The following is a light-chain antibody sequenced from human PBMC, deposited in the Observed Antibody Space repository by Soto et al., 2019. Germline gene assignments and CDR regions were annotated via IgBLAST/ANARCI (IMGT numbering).Light chain of an antibody. Sequence: DIQMTQSPSSLSASVGDRVTITCQASQDISNYLNWYQQKPGKAPKLLIYDASNLERGVPSRFSGSGSGTDFTFTISSLQPEDIATYYCQQYDNRLALTFGGGTKVEIK. V-gene: IGKV1-33*01. CDR1: QDISNY. CDR2: DAS. CDR3: QQYDNRLALT. J-gene: IGKJ4*01.